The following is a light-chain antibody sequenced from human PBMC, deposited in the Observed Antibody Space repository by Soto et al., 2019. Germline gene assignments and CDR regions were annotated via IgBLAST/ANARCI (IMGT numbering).Light chain of an antibody. J-gene: IGKJ1*01. CDR2: AAS. CDR3: LLLSNFSWT. CDR1: QGIRND. V-gene: IGKV1-6*01. Sequence: IQVTKSPSSLSASVGDRVTISCRASQGIRNDLAWYQQKPGKAPKLLIFAASNLQSGVPSRFSGSGSGTDFTLTISRLQPEDFATYYSLLLSNFSWTFCQGTKVDIK.